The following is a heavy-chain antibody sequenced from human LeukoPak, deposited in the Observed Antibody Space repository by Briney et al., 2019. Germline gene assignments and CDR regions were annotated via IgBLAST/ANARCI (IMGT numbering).Heavy chain of an antibody. Sequence: GGSLRLSCAASGFTFDDYAMHWVRQAPGKGLEWVSGISWNSGSIGYADSVKGRFTISRDNAKNSLYLQMNSLRAEDTALYYCAKAQSWTTEDAFDIWGQGTMVTVSS. CDR3: AKAQSWTTEDAFDI. CDR2: ISWNSGSI. CDR1: GFTFDDYA. V-gene: IGHV3-9*01. D-gene: IGHD4-17*01. J-gene: IGHJ3*02.